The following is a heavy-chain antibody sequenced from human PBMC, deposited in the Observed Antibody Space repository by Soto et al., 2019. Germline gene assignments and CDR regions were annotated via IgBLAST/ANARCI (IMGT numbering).Heavy chain of an antibody. CDR3: AHIKQSTPSPECSSTSCYFHLRPIDYYYYYMDV. Sequence: QITLKESGPTLVKPTQTLTLTCTFSGFSLSTSGVGVGWIRQPPGKALEWLALIYWDDDKRYSPSLKSRLTITKDTSKNQVVLTMTNMDPVDTATYYCAHIKQSTPSPECSSTSCYFHLRPIDYYYYYMDVWGKGTTVTVSS. CDR1: GFSLSTSGVG. CDR2: IYWDDDK. D-gene: IGHD2-2*01. V-gene: IGHV2-5*02. J-gene: IGHJ6*03.